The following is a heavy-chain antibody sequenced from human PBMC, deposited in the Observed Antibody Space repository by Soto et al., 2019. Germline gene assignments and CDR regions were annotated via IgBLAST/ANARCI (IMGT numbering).Heavy chain of an antibody. CDR3: ARGYCSSSGCSHYFDY. V-gene: IGHV1-2*02. J-gene: IGHJ4*02. CDR1: GYTFPGKY. Sequence: GASVKVSCKASGYTFPGKYMHWVRQAPGQGLEWMALINPTSGGTNYAQKFQGRVTMTWDTSISTAYMELSRLRSDDTAIYYCARGYCSSSGCSHYFDYWGQGTLVTVSS. CDR2: INPTSGGT. D-gene: IGHD2-2*01.